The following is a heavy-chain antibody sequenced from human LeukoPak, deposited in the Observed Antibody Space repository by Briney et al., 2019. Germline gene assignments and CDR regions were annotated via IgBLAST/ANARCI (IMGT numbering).Heavy chain of an antibody. J-gene: IGHJ6*03. CDR1: GFTFGDYA. V-gene: IGHV3-49*04. CDR3: TRDQEMFRGVIMRHYYYYYMDV. Sequence: GGSLRFSGTACGFTFGDYAMSWVGQGPGKGWLGVGFIRSKAYGGTTEYAASVKGRFTISRDDSKRIAYLQMNSLKTEDTAVYYCTRDQEMFRGVIMRHYYYYYMDVWGKGTTVTVSS. D-gene: IGHD3-10*01. CDR2: IRSKAYGGTT.